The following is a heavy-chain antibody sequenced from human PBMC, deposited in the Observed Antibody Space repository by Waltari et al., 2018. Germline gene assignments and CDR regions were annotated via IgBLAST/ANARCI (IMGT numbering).Heavy chain of an antibody. CDR1: GGSISSYYW. D-gene: IGHD3-3*01. J-gene: IGHJ5*02. V-gene: IGHV2-5*08. Sequence: QESGPGLVKPSETLSLTCTVSGGSISSYYWSWIRQPPGKALEWLALIYWNDDKRYSPSLKSRLTITKDTSKNQVVLTMTNMDPVDTATYYCALGYDFWSGLNWFDPWGQGTLVTVSS. CDR3: ALGYDFWSGLNWFDP. CDR2: IYWNDDK.